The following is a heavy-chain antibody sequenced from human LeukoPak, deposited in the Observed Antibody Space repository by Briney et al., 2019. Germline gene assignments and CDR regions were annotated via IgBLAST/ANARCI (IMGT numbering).Heavy chain of an antibody. V-gene: IGHV4-59*01. CDR3: ARGVLLWFGEPRDAFDI. J-gene: IGHJ3*02. Sequence: SGTLSLTCTVSGGSISSYYWSWIRQPPGKGLEWIGYVYYSGSTNYNPSLKSRVTISVDTSKNQFSLKLSSVTAADTAVYYCARGVLLWFGEPRDAFDIWGQGTMVTVSS. CDR2: VYYSGST. CDR1: GGSISSYY. D-gene: IGHD3-10*01.